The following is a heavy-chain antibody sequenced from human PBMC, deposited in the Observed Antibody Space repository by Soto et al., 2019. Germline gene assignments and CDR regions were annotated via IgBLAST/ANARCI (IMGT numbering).Heavy chain of an antibody. Sequence: PGGSLRLSCAASGFTFSSYGMHWVRQAPGKGLEWVAVIWYDGSNKYYADSVKGRFTISRDNSKNTLYLQMNSLRAEDTAVYYCARGGYCTNGVCEYYYYMDVWGKGTTVTVSS. D-gene: IGHD2-8*01. J-gene: IGHJ6*03. CDR2: IWYDGSNK. CDR1: GFTFSSYG. V-gene: IGHV3-33*01. CDR3: ARGGYCTNGVCEYYYYMDV.